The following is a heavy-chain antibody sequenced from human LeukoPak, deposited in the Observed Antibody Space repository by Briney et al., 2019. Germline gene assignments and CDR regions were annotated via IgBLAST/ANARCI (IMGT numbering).Heavy chain of an antibody. Sequence: GGSLRLSCAASGFTFSTYAMSWVRQAPGKGLEWVANIKQDGSEKYHVDSVKGRFTISRDNAKNSLYLQMNSLRDEDTAVYYCARDFGGNSLGDYWGQGTLVTVSS. D-gene: IGHD4-23*01. CDR2: IKQDGSEK. CDR3: ARDFGGNSLGDY. J-gene: IGHJ4*02. CDR1: GFTFSTYA. V-gene: IGHV3-7*01.